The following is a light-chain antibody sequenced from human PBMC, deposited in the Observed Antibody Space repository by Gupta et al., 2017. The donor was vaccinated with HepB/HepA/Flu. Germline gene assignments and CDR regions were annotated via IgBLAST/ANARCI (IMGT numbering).Light chain of an antibody. CDR2: QDN. CDR3: QSGDTSGSYPVV. Sequence: SYELTQPPSVSVPPGQTARITGSGDALPKHYAFWYQKKPGQAPVLVIYQDNESPSGIPERFSGSSSGTTVTLTISGVQAEDEADYYCQSGDTSGSYPVVFGGGTKLTVL. V-gene: IGLV3-25*03. J-gene: IGLJ3*02. CDR1: ALPKHY.